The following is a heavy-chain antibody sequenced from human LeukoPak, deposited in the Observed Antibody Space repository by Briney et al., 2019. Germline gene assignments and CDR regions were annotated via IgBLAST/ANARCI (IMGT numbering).Heavy chain of an antibody. CDR1: GFTFSNYW. J-gene: IGHJ6*02. V-gene: IGHV3-23*01. CDR3: AKDFSLWFGERSRSYYYYSDMDV. D-gene: IGHD3-10*01. CDR2: IGGSGGST. Sequence: GGSLRLSCAASGFTFSNYWMSWVRQPPGKGLEWVSAIGGSGGSTYYADSVKGRFTISRDNSKNTLYLQMNSLRAEDTAVYYCAKDFSLWFGERSRSYYYYSDMDVWGQGTTVTVSS.